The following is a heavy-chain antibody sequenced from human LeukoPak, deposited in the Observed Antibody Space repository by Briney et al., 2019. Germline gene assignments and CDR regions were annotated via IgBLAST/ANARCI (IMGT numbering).Heavy chain of an antibody. CDR2: IYSGGST. J-gene: IGHJ6*03. CDR3: ASLPRLRYFDWLPTYYYYYMDV. CDR1: GFTVSSNY. V-gene: IGHV3-66*01. D-gene: IGHD3-9*01. Sequence: PGGSLRLSCAASGFTVSSNYMNWVRQAPGKGLEWVSVIYSGGSTYYADSVKGRFTISRDNSKNTLYLQMNSLRAEDTAVYYCASLPRLRYFDWLPTYYYYYMDVWGKGTTVTISS.